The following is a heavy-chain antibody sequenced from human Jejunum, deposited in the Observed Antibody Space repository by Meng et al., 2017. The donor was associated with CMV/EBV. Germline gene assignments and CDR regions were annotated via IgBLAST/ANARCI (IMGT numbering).Heavy chain of an antibody. V-gene: IGHV3-30*02. J-gene: IGHJ4*02. CDR2: IRNDGSEI. CDR3: VKDKGRTALDY. D-gene: IGHD3-10*01. CDR1: GISFSNSG. Sequence: QVQLLGSGGGVVQPGGFLRLSCVTSGISFSNSGMHWVRQAPGKGLEWVVFIRNDGSEIYYVDSVKGRFTISRDNSKNTVYLQMNSLRVEDTGVYYCVKDKGRTALDYWGQGSLVTVSS.